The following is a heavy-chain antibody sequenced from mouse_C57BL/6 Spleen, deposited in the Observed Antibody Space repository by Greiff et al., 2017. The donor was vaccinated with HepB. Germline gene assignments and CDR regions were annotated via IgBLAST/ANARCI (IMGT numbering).Heavy chain of an antibody. CDR2: INPGSGGT. V-gene: IGHV1-80*01. J-gene: IGHJ2*01. D-gene: IGHD2-4*01. Sequence: QVQLQQSGAELVKPGASVKISCKASGYAFSSYWMNWVKQRPGKGLEWIGVINPGSGGTNYNEKFKGKATLTADKSSSTAYMQLSSLTSEDSAVYFCARNDYDPYYFDYWGQGTTLTVSS. CDR3: ARNDYDPYYFDY. CDR1: GYAFSSYW.